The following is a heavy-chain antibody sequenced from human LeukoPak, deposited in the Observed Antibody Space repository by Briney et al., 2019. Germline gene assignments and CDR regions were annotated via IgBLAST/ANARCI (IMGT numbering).Heavy chain of an antibody. Sequence: ASVKVSCKTSGYPFSHYYIHWIRQASGQGLESMGWINPKNGDTKYAQRSQGRLTITMDTSIDTVYMELRSLRYDDTAVYYCARLSALWGQGTLVTVSS. CDR3: ARLSAL. CDR1: GYPFSHYY. V-gene: IGHV1-2*02. CDR2: INPKNGDT. J-gene: IGHJ4*02.